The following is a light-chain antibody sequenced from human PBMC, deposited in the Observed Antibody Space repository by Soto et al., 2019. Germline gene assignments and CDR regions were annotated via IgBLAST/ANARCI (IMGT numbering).Light chain of an antibody. CDR3: SSYSSSSTPRV. V-gene: IGLV2-14*01. Sequence: QSALTQPASVSGSPGQSITLSCTGTSSDVGGYNYVSWYQQHPGKAPKLMIYDVGNRPSGVSNRFSGSKSGNTASLTISGLQAEDEADYYCSSYSSSSTPRVFGTGTKVTVL. CDR2: DVG. CDR1: SSDVGGYNY. J-gene: IGLJ1*01.